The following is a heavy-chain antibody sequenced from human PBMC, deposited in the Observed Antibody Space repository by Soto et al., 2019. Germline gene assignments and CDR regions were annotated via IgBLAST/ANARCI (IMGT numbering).Heavy chain of an antibody. CDR3: ARSPMVRGVIIGWFDP. J-gene: IGHJ5*02. V-gene: IGHV4-59*01. CDR2: IYYSGST. CDR1: GGSISSYY. D-gene: IGHD3-10*01. Sequence: PSETLSLTCTVSGGSISSYYWSWIRQPPGKGLEWIGYIYYSGSTNYNPSLKSRVTISVDTSKNQFSLKLSSVTAADTAVYYCARSPMVRGVIIGWFDPWGQGTLVTVSS.